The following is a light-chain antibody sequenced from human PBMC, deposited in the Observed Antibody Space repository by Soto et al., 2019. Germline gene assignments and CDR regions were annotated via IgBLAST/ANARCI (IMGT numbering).Light chain of an antibody. CDR1: QSVSSSY. Sequence: IVWTQSPGTLSLAPGERAPLSCRASQSVSSSYLAWYQQKPGQAPRLLIYGASSRATGIPDRFSGSGSGTDFTLTISRLEPEDFAVYYCQQYHNWPRTFGQGIKVDIK. V-gene: IGKV3-20*01. CDR2: GAS. J-gene: IGKJ1*01. CDR3: QQYHNWPRT.